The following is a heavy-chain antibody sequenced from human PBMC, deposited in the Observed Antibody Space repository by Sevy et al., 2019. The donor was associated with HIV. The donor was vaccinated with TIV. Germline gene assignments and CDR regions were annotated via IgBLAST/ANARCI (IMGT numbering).Heavy chain of an antibody. J-gene: IGHJ4*02. CDR2: IHSDDTT. D-gene: IGHD5-18*01. Sequence: GGYLRLSCAASGFTVNSNYMTWVRQAPGKGLEGVSVIHSDDTTYHADSVKDRFTISRDNFKDTLYLHRSSLRAEDTAVYYCARGKSRYGYALNYWGQGTLVTVSS. CDR1: GFTVNSNY. CDR3: ARGKSRYGYALNY. V-gene: IGHV3-66*01.